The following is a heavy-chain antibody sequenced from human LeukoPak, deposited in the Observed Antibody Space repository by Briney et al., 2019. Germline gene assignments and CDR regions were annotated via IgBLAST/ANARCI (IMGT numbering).Heavy chain of an antibody. CDR3: ARVGSSVVGNAFDI. D-gene: IGHD1-26*01. J-gene: IGHJ3*02. Sequence: PGGSLRLSCAASGFTFSSYSMNWVRQAPGKGLEWVSSISSSSSYIYYADSVKGRFTISRDNAKNSLYLQMNSLRAEDTAVYYCARVGSSVVGNAFDIWGQGTMVTVSS. V-gene: IGHV3-21*01. CDR2: ISSSSSYI. CDR1: GFTFSSYS.